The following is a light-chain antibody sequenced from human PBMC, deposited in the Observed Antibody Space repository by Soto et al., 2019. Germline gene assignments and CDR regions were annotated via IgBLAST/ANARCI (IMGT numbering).Light chain of an antibody. CDR1: QSVSSN. J-gene: IGKJ1*01. Sequence: EIVMTQSPATLSVSPGERATLSCRASQSVSSNLAWYQQKPGQAPRILIFGASSRATGIPDRFSGSGSGTDFTLTISRLEPEDFAVYYCQQYGSSLRTFGQGTKVDIK. CDR3: QQYGSSLRT. CDR2: GAS. V-gene: IGKV3-20*01.